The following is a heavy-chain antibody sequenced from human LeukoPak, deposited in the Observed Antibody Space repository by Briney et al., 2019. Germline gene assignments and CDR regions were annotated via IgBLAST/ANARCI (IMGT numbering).Heavy chain of an antibody. D-gene: IGHD6-13*01. CDR1: GFTFSSYS. CDR3: ARDSSSWHHFDY. Sequence: GGSLRLSCAASGFTFSSYSMNWVRQAPGKGLEWVSSISSSSSYIYYADSVRGRFTISRDNAKNSLYLQMNSLRAEDTAVYYCARDSSSWHHFDYWGQGTLVTVSS. J-gene: IGHJ4*02. V-gene: IGHV3-21*01. CDR2: ISSSSSYI.